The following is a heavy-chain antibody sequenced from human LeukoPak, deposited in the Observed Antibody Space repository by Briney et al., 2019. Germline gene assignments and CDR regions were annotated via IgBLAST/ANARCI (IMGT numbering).Heavy chain of an antibody. J-gene: IGHJ4*02. D-gene: IGHD6-13*01. Sequence: VSVKVSCKASGYTFTGYYMHWVRQAPGQGFEWMGWINPNSGGTNYAQKFQGRVTMTRDTSISTAYMELSRLRSDDTAVYYCARLGVSGSSSWLDYWGQGTLVTVSS. V-gene: IGHV1-2*02. CDR1: GYTFTGYY. CDR2: INPNSGGT. CDR3: ARLGVSGSSSWLDY.